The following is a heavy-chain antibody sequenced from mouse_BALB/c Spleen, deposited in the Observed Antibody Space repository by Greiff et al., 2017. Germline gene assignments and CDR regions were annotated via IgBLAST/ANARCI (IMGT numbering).Heavy chain of an antibody. J-gene: IGHJ4*01. V-gene: IGHV5-6-5*01. CDR1: GFTFSSYA. CDR2: ISSGGST. Sequence: DVHLVESGGGLVKPGGSLKLSCAASGFTFSSYAMSWVRQTPEKRLEWVASISSGGSTYYPDSVKGRFTISRDNARNILYLQMSSLRSEDTAMYYCARGGGYGSSYAAMDYWGQGTSVTVSS. CDR3: ARGGGYGSSYAAMDY. D-gene: IGHD1-1*01.